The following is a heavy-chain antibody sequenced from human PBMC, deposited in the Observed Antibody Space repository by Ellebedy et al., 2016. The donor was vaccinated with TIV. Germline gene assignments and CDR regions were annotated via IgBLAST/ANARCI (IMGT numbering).Heavy chain of an antibody. CDR1: GYTFTSYG. Sequence: ASVKVSCKASGYTFTSYGISWVRQAPGQGLEWMGWISAYNGNTNYAQKFQGRVTMTEDTSTDTAYMELSSLRSEDTAVYYCATPLYCTNGVCQDYWGQGTLVTVSS. D-gene: IGHD2-8*01. J-gene: IGHJ4*02. CDR3: ATPLYCTNGVCQDY. V-gene: IGHV1-18*01. CDR2: ISAYNGNT.